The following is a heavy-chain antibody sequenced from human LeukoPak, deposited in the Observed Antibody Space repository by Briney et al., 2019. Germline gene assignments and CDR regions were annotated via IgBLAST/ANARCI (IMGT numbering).Heavy chain of an antibody. CDR1: GDSVASNSVA. CDR2: TFYRSKWYN. V-gene: IGHV6-1*01. D-gene: IGHD1-1*01. J-gene: IGHJ5*02. Sequence: SQTLSLTCAISGDSVASNSVAWNWIRQSPSRGLEWLGRTFYRSKWYNHYAVSVKSRISINADTSKNQFSLQLNSVTPADTAVYYCARDVLEGRSTWNNWSDPWGQGSLVTVSS. CDR3: ARDVLEGRSTWNNWSDP.